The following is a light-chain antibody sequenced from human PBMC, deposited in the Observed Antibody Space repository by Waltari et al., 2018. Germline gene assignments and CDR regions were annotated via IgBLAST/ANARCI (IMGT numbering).Light chain of an antibody. J-gene: IGKJ2*01. CDR1: QSASTN. CDR2: GAS. Sequence: ERVMTQSPDTLSVSPGETATHSCRASQSASTNLAWYQQKAGQAPRLLIYGASIRATGVPARCSGSGAGTEFTLTITGLQSEDFAVYYCQQYNNWLYTFGQGTKLEIK. CDR3: QQYNNWLYT. V-gene: IGKV3-15*01.